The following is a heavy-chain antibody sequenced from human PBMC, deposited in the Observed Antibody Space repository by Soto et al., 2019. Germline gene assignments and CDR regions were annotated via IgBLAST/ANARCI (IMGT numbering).Heavy chain of an antibody. CDR3: AKKYDYSNPFDP. V-gene: IGHV3-23*01. Sequence: GXSLRLSCAASGFSFSSYALSWVRQAPVKGLEWVSAISGSGGSTYYADSVKGRFTISRDNSKNTLYLQMNSLRAEDTAVYYCAKKYDYSNPFDPWGQGTLVTVSS. CDR2: ISGSGGST. J-gene: IGHJ5*02. D-gene: IGHD4-4*01. CDR1: GFSFSSYA.